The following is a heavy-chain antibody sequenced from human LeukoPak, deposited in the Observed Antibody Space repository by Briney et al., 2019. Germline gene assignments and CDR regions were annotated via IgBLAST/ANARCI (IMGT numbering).Heavy chain of an antibody. D-gene: IGHD3-3*01. CDR1: GFTFSSYG. V-gene: IGHV3-30*02. J-gene: IGHJ5*02. Sequence: GGSLRLSCAASGFTFSSYGMHWVRQAPGKGLEWVAFIRYDGSNKYYADSVKGRFTISRDNSKNTLCLQMNSLRAEDTAVYYCAKFDFWSGYYEWFDPWGQGTLVTVSS. CDR3: AKFDFWSGYYEWFDP. CDR2: IRYDGSNK.